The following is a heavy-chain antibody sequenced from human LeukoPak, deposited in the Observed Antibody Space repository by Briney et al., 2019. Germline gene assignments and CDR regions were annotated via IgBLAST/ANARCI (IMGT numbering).Heavy chain of an antibody. D-gene: IGHD3-9*01. CDR1: GFTFSSYG. CDR2: IWYDGSNK. Sequence: QPGRSLRLSCAASGFTFSSYGMHWVRQAPGKGLEWVAVIWYDGSNKYYADSVKGRFTISRDNSKNTLYLQMNSLRAEDTAVYYCARSFYDILIGYYQYFDYWGQGTLVTVSS. CDR3: ARSFYDILIGYYQYFDY. V-gene: IGHV3-33*01. J-gene: IGHJ4*02.